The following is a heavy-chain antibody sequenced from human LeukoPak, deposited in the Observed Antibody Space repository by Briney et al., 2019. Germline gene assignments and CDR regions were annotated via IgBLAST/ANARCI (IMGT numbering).Heavy chain of an antibody. J-gene: IGHJ4*02. V-gene: IGHV1-2*02. CDR3: ARDPCDFWSGYYSRGGFDY. D-gene: IGHD3-3*01. Sequence: ASVKVSCKASGYTFTGYYMRWVRQAPGQGLEWVGWINPNSGGTNYAQKLQGRVTMTRDTSTSTAYMELSRLRSDETAVYYCARDPCDFWSGYYSRGGFDYWGQGTLVTVSS. CDR1: GYTFTGYY. CDR2: INPNSGGT.